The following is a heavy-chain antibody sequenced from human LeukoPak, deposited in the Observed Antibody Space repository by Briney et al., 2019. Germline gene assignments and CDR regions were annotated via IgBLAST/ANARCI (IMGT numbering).Heavy chain of an antibody. CDR2: ISSSDSTI. CDR1: GFTFSSYE. D-gene: IGHD3-22*01. J-gene: IGHJ3*02. CDR3: ARDWRDSSGKFPNDAFDS. Sequence: GGSLRLSCAASGFTFSSYEMNWVRQAPGKGLEWVSYISSSDSTIYYADSVKGRFIISRDNAKNSLYLQMNSLRAEDTAMYYCARDWRDSSGKFPNDAFDSWGQGTMVIVSS. V-gene: IGHV3-48*03.